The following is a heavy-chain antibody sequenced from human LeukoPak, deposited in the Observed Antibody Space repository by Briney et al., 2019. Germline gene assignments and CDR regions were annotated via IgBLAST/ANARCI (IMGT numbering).Heavy chain of an antibody. CDR3: AKRGAASSGWYSLQY. CDR1: GFTFSTYA. Sequence: GGSLRLSCAVSGFTFSTYAMSWLRQAPGKGLEWVSVISNSGGSTYYADSVRGRFTISRDNSKNTLYLQMNSLRVEDTAVYYCAKRGAASSGWYSLQYWGQGTLVTVSS. J-gene: IGHJ4*02. CDR2: ISNSGGST. V-gene: IGHV3-23*01. D-gene: IGHD6-19*01.